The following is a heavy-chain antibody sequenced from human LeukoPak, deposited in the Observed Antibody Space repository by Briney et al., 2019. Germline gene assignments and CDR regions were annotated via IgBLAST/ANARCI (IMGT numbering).Heavy chain of an antibody. CDR2: ISYSGST. D-gene: IGHD4-17*01. Sequence: SETLSLTCSVSGGSVSSGSYYWSWIRQPPGKGLEWIGYISYSGSTNYNPSLKSRVTISVDTSKNQFSLKLGSVTAADTAVYYCARGPPVTTEYWGQGTLVTVSS. CDR3: ARGPPVTTEY. V-gene: IGHV4-61*01. J-gene: IGHJ4*02. CDR1: GGSVSSGSYY.